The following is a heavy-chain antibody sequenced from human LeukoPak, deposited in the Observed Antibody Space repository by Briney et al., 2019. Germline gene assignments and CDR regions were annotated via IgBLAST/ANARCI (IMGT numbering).Heavy chain of an antibody. V-gene: IGHV3-21*01. CDR3: ARERRQYDFWSGYFVGDAFDI. D-gene: IGHD3-3*01. CDR2: ISSSSSYI. CDR1: GSTFSSYS. Sequence: KPGGSLRLSCAASGSTFSSYSMNWVRQAPGKGLEWVSSISSSSSYIYYADSVKGRFTISRDNAKNSLYLQMNSLRAEDTAVYYCARERRQYDFWSGYFVGDAFDIWGQGTMVTVSS. J-gene: IGHJ3*02.